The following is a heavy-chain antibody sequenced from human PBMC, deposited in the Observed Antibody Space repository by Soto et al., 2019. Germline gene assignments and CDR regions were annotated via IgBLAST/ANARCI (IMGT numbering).Heavy chain of an antibody. CDR2: INAGNGNT. J-gene: IGHJ3*02. Sequence: ASVKVSCKASGYTFTSYAMHWVRQAPGQRLEWMGWINAGNGNTKYSQKFQGRVTITRDTSASTAYMELSSLRSEDTAVYYCARDSSFTAGSFYYCGSGTGAFDIWGQGTMVTVSS. CDR1: GYTFTSYA. D-gene: IGHD3-10*01. CDR3: ARDSSFTAGSFYYCGSGTGAFDI. V-gene: IGHV1-3*01.